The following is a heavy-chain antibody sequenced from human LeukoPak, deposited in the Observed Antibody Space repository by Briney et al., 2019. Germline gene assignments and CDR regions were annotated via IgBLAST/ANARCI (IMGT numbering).Heavy chain of an antibody. CDR2: ISSNGGST. J-gene: IGHJ6*03. D-gene: IGHD4/OR15-4a*01. CDR3: ARGSSAAMVQFDYYYYMDV. CDR1: GFTFSSYA. V-gene: IGHV3-64*01. Sequence: GGSLRLSCAASGFTFSSYAMHWVRQAPGKGLEYVSAISSNGGSTYYANSVKGRFTISRDNSKNTLYLQMGSLRAEDMAVYYCARGSSAAMVQFDYYYYMDVWGKGTTVTVSS.